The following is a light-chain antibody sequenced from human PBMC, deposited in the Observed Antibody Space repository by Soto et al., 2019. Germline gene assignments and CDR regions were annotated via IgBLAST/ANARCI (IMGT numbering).Light chain of an antibody. CDR2: NND. V-gene: IGLV1-40*01. J-gene: IGLJ2*01. CDR3: PSYDSSLIVL. Sequence: QSVLTQPPSVSGAPGQGVTISCTGSSSNIGAGYHVHWYQQLPGTPPKLLIFNNDNRASGVPDRFSGSKSGTSASLAITGLQAEDESDYYCPSYDSSLIVLFGGGTKLTVL. CDR1: SSNIGAGYH.